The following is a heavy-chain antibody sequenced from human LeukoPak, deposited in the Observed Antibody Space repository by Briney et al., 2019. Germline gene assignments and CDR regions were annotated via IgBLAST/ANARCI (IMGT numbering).Heavy chain of an antibody. D-gene: IGHD3-16*01. CDR1: GFTFSNYW. V-gene: IGHV3-7*01. CDR3: PVYYFDY. J-gene: IGHJ4*02. CDR2: IKQDRSEK. Sequence: PGGSLRLSCAASGFTFSNYWMSWVRQAPGKGLEWVANIKQDRSEKYYVDSVKGRFTISRDNAKNSLYLQMNSLRAEDTAVYYSPVYYFDYWGQGTLVTVSS.